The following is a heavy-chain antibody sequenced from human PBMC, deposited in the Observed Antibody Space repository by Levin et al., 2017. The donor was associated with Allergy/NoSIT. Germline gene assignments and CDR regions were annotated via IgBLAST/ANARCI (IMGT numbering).Heavy chain of an antibody. CDR2: IYWDDDK. J-gene: IGHJ2*01. V-gene: IGHV2-5*02. CDR3: ARLYYDFWSGYYQTSYWYFDL. CDR1: GFSLSTSGVG. Sequence: SGPTLVKPTQTLTLTCTFSGFSLSTSGVGVGWIRQPPGKALEWLALIYWDDDKRYSPSLKSRLTITKDTSKNQVVLTMTNMDPVDTATYYCARLYYDFWSGYYQTSYWYFDLWGRGTLVTVSS. D-gene: IGHD3-3*01.